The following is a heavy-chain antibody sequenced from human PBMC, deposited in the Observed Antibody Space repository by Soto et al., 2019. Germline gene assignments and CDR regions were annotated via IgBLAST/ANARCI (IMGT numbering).Heavy chain of an antibody. D-gene: IGHD3-10*01. J-gene: IGHJ4*02. Sequence: EVQLVESGGGLVQPGGSLRLSCAASGFVFSTYSMNWVRQAPGKGLEWVSYISSSSSTIYYADSVQGRFTISRDNAKKPVYLQVDSPRNEDAAVYYCGRPSGRVGYLYYRGQGTLVTVSS. CDR2: ISSSSSTI. CDR3: GRPSGRVGYLYY. CDR1: GFVFSTYS. V-gene: IGHV3-48*02.